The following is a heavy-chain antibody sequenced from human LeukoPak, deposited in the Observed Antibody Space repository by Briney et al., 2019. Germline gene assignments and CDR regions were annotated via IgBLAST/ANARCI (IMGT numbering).Heavy chain of an antibody. CDR3: AKSTLETTGNRGLFRSRVPPPYFDY. J-gene: IGHJ4*02. CDR1: GFTFSIKTYA. V-gene: IGHV3-23*01. D-gene: IGHD1-1*01. CDR2: ISGSGVST. Sequence: GGSLRLSCAASGFTFSIKTYAMTWVRQAPGKGLEWVSAISGSGVSTSYADSVKGRFTISRDNFKNTLYLQMNTLRAEDTAVYYCAKSTLETTGNRGLFRSRVPPPYFDYWGQGTLVTVSS.